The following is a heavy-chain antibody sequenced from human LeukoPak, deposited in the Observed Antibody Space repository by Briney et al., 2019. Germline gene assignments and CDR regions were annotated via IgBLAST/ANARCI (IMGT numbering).Heavy chain of an antibody. D-gene: IGHD3-10*01. CDR2: ISASSSYI. CDR1: GFTFSSYS. V-gene: IGHV3-21*01. J-gene: IGHJ4*02. Sequence: GGSLRLSCAASGFTFSSYSMNWVRQAPGKGLEWVSSISASSSYIYYADSVKGRFTISRDNAKNSLYLQMNSLRAEDTAVYYCARDRTYGSGSYSFDYWGQGTLVTVSS. CDR3: ARDRTYGSGSYSFDY.